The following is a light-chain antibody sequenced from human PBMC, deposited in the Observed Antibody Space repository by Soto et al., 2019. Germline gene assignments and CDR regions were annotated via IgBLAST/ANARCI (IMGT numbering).Light chain of an antibody. CDR2: VGTGGIVG. Sequence: QAVVTQPPSASASLGASVTLTCTLSSGYSNYKVDWYQQRPGKGPRFVMRVGTGGIVGSKGDGIPDRFSVLGSGLNRYLTIKNIQEEDESDYHCGADHGGGSNFVYVFGGGTQLTVL. J-gene: IGLJ7*01. V-gene: IGLV9-49*01. CDR3: GADHGGGSNFVYV. CDR1: SGYSNYK.